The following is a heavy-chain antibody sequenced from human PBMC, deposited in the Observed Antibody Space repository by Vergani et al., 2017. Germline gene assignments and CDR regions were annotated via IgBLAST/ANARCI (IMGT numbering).Heavy chain of an antibody. CDR3: ARDRQVLRYFDWSHDAFDI. CDR1: GGTFSSYA. J-gene: IGHJ3*02. Sequence: QVQLVQSGAEVKKPGSSVKVSCKASGGTFSSYAISWVRQAPGQGLEWMGGIIPIFGTANYAQKFQGRVTITADESTSTAYMELSSLRSEDTVVYYCARDRQVLRYFDWSHDAFDIWGQGTMVTVSS. D-gene: IGHD3-9*01. V-gene: IGHV1-69*01. CDR2: IIPIFGTA.